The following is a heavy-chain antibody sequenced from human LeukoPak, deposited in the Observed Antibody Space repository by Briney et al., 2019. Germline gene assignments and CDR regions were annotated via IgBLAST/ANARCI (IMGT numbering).Heavy chain of an antibody. V-gene: IGHV3-30*18. J-gene: IGHJ4*02. CDR1: GFTFSSYG. D-gene: IGHD2-21*02. Sequence: GGSLRLSCAASGFTFSSYGMHWVRQAPGKGLEWVAVISYDGSNKYYADSVKGRFTISRDNSKNTLYLQMNSPRAEDTAVYYCAKGHIVVVTAIFDYWGQGTLVTVSS. CDR2: ISYDGSNK. CDR3: AKGHIVVVTAIFDY.